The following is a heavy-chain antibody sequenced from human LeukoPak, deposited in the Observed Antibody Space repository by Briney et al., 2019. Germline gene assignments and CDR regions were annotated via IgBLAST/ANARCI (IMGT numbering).Heavy chain of an antibody. CDR3: ARVRHDFWSGYSMGASVSRGGLDY. Sequence: SETLSLTCTVSGGSISGYYWSWIRQPPGKGLEWIGYISYSGSTNYNPSLKSRVTISVDTSKNQFSLKLSSVTAADTAVYYCARVRHDFWSGYSMGASVSRGGLDYWGQGTLVTVSS. J-gene: IGHJ4*02. V-gene: IGHV4-59*12. D-gene: IGHD3-3*01. CDR2: ISYSGST. CDR1: GGSISGYY.